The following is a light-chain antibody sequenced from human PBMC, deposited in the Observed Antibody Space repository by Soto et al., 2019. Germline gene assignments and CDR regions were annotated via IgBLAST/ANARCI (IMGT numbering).Light chain of an antibody. CDR1: QGISNY. CDR2: AAS. CDR3: QKYNSAPRT. J-gene: IGKJ1*01. V-gene: IGKV1-27*01. Sequence: DIQITQSPSTPSASVGGRGTIPCRASQGISNYLAWYQQKPGKVPKLLIYAASTLQSGVPSRFSGSGSGTDFTLTISSLQPEDVATYYCQKYNSAPRTFGQGTKVDIK.